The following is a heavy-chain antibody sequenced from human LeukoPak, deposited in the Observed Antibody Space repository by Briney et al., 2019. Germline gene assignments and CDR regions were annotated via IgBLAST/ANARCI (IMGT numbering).Heavy chain of an antibody. J-gene: IGHJ4*02. CDR3: ASQDTVTTID. CDR2: ISSSGSTI. Sequence: GGSLRLSCAASGFTFSSYEMNWVRQAPGKGLEWVSYISSSGSTIYYADSVKGRFTISRDNAKNSLYLQMNSLRAEDTAVYYCASQDTVTTIDWGQGTLVTVSS. CDR1: GFTFSSYE. V-gene: IGHV3-48*03. D-gene: IGHD4-17*01.